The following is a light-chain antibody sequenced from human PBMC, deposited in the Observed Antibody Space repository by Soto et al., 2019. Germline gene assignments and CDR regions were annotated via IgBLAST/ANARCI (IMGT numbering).Light chain of an antibody. CDR1: SSDVSGYNY. Sequence: QSALTQPASVSGSPGQSITISCTGTSSDVSGYNYVSWYQQHPGKAPKLMIYDVSNRPSGVSNRFSGSKSGNTASLTISGPKAEDEADYYCSTYTSSSLHVFRTGTKLTVL. J-gene: IGLJ1*01. CDR2: DVS. CDR3: STYTSSSLHV. V-gene: IGLV2-14*01.